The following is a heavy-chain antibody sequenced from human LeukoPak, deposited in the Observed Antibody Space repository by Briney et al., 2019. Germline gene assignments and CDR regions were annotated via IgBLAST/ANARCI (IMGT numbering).Heavy chain of an antibody. CDR3: AKDNVYGGTLDY. CDR2: ISYDGSNK. D-gene: IGHD4-23*01. J-gene: IGHJ4*02. CDR1: GFTFSSYA. V-gene: IGHV3-30-3*01. Sequence: PGGSLRLSCAASGFTFSSYAMHWVRQAPGKALEWVAVISYDGSNKYYADSVKGRFTISRDNSKNTLYLQMNSLRAEDTAVYYCAKDNVYGGTLDYWGQGTLVTVSS.